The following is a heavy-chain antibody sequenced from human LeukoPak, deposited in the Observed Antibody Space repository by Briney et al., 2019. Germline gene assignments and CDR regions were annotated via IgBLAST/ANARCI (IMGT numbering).Heavy chain of an antibody. V-gene: IGHV3-48*03. CDR2: ISSSGFTI. D-gene: IGHD3-3*01. Sequence: GGSLRLSCAASGFNFTTYEMSWVRQAPGKGLEWVAFISSSGFTIYYADSVKGRFTISRDNAKNTLYLQMNSLRAEDTAVYYCARDHDYYFDYWGQGTLVTVSS. J-gene: IGHJ4*02. CDR1: GFNFTTYE. CDR3: ARDHDYYFDY.